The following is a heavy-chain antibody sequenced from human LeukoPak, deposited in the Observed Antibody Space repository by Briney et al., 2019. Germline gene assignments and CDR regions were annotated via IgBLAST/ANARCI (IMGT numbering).Heavy chain of an antibody. Sequence: SETLSLTCTVSGGSISRYYWSWIRQPAGKGLQWIGRIYGSGSTTYDPSLKSRLTMSVDTSKNQFSLKLSSMTAADTAIYYCARDSGTTGEVKFDPWGQGILVTVSS. J-gene: IGHJ5*02. CDR3: ARDSGTTGEVKFDP. D-gene: IGHD3-10*01. CDR2: IYGSGST. CDR1: GGSISRYY. V-gene: IGHV4-4*07.